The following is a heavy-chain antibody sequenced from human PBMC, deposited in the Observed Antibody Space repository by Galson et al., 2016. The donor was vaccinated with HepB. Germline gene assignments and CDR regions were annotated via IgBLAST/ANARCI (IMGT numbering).Heavy chain of an antibody. Sequence: SVKVSCKASGYTFTSFGITWVRQAPGQGLEWMGWISAYNGYTNYAQKLQGRVIMTTHTSTSTVYMELRSLRPDDTAVYYCARGGGGTYFENYYYGMDVWGQGTTVTVSS. J-gene: IGHJ6*02. D-gene: IGHD1-26*01. CDR3: ARGGGGTYFENYYYGMDV. V-gene: IGHV1-18*01. CDR2: ISAYNGYT. CDR1: GYTFTSFG.